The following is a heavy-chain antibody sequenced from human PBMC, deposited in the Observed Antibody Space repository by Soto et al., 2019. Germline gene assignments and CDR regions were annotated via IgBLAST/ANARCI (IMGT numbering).Heavy chain of an antibody. CDR3: AKAGQYGSNGVYPQSRGGIDV. V-gene: IGHV3-30*18. CDR2: ISYDGSNK. J-gene: IGHJ6*02. D-gene: IGHD2-8*01. Sequence: QVQLVESGGGVVQPGRSLRLSCAASGFTFSSYVMHWVRQAPGKGLEWVAGISYDGSNKYYADSVKGRFTISRDNSKNTLYLQVNSVRAEDTAMYYCAKAGQYGSNGVYPQSRGGIDVWGQWTTVTVSS. CDR1: GFTFSSYV.